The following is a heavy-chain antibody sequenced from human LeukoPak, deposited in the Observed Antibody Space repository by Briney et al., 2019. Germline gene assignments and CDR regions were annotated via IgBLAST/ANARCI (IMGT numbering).Heavy chain of an antibody. J-gene: IGHJ4*02. CDR2: IYAGGST. Sequence: GGSLRLSCAASGFTFSSYAMSWVRQAPGKGLEWVSVIYAGGSTYYADSVKGRFTISRDNSKNTLYLQMNSLRAEDTAVYYCARDHDYFDYWGQGTLVTVSS. V-gene: IGHV3-66*01. CDR3: ARDHDYFDY. CDR1: GFTFSSYA.